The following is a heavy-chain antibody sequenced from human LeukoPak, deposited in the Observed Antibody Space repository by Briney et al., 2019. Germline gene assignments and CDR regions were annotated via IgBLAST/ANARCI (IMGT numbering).Heavy chain of an antibody. V-gene: IGHV4-39*01. D-gene: IGHD3-16*02. CDR1: GGSISSSSYY. CDR2: IYYSGST. Sequence: SEPLSLTCPVSGGSISSSSYYWGWIRQPPGKGLEWIGGIYYSGSTYYNPSLKSRVTISVDTSKNQFSLKLSSVTAADTAVYYCARKPFISTNWFDPWGQGTLVTVSS. J-gene: IGHJ5*02. CDR3: ARKPFISTNWFDP.